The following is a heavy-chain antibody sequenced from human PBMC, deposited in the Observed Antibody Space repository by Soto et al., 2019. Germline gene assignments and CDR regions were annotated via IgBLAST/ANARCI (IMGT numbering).Heavy chain of an antibody. V-gene: IGHV4-39*01. CDR3: ARHRDPGYRSSGFNS. CDR1: GDSIGSSTYC. Sequence: QLLLQESGPGLVKPSETLSLTCSVSGDSIGSSTYCWGWIRQPPGKGLEWIGSKYYTGTSHYNPSLSRPVPVSAAPSNNQLSLKVTSVTAADTAVYYCARHRDPGYRSSGFNSWGQGTLVIVSS. CDR2: KYYTGTS. J-gene: IGHJ5*01. D-gene: IGHD6-13*01.